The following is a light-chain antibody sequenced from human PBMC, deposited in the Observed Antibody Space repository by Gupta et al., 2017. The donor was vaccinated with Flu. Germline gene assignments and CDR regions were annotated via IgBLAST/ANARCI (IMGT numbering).Light chain of an antibody. J-gene: IGKJ2*01. CDR3: QQRGNWPPGFT. CDR2: DAS. V-gene: IGKV3-11*01. CDR1: QSISSY. Sequence: EIVLTQSPAALSLSPGERATLSCRASQSISSYLAWYQLKPGQAPRLLIYDASNRATGIPARFSGSGSGTDFTLTISSLEPEDFAVYYCQQRGNWPPGFTFGQGTKLEIK.